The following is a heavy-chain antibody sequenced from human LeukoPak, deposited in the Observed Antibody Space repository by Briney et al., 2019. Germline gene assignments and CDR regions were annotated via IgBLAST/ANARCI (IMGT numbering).Heavy chain of an antibody. CDR2: IYTSGST. D-gene: IGHD6-19*01. CDR1: GGSISSYY. V-gene: IGHV4-4*07. Sequence: PSETLSLTCTVSGGSISSYYWSWNRQPAGKGLEWIGRIYTSGSTNYNPSLKSRVTMSVDTSKNQFSLKLSSVTAADTAVYYCARDGIPYSSGPNWFDPWGQGTLVTVSS. J-gene: IGHJ5*02. CDR3: ARDGIPYSSGPNWFDP.